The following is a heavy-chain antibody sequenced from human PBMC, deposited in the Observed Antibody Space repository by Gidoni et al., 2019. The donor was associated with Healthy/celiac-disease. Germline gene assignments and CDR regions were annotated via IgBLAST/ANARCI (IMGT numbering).Heavy chain of an antibody. Sequence: QVQLVQSGAEVTKPGSSVKVSCKASGGTFSSYAISWVRQAPGQGLEWMGGIIPIFGTANYAQKFQGRVTITADKSTSTAYMELSSLRSEDTAVYYCARTNNLGYCSSTSCYAFDYWGQGTLVTVSS. V-gene: IGHV1-69*06. CDR1: GGTFSSYA. D-gene: IGHD2-2*01. CDR2: IIPIFGTA. J-gene: IGHJ4*02. CDR3: ARTNNLGYCSSTSCYAFDY.